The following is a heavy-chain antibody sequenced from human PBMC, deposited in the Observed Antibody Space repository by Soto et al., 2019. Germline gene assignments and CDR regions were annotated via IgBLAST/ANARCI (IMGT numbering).Heavy chain of an antibody. CDR3: ARDRMVTTVLGMDV. Sequence: GGSLRLSCAASGFTFSSYSMNWVRQAPGKGLEWVSYISSSSSTIYYADSVKGRFAISRDNAKNSLYLQMNSLRDEDTAVYYCARDRMVTTVLGMDVWGQGTTVTVSS. D-gene: IGHD2-8*01. V-gene: IGHV3-48*02. J-gene: IGHJ6*02. CDR2: ISSSSSTI. CDR1: GFTFSSYS.